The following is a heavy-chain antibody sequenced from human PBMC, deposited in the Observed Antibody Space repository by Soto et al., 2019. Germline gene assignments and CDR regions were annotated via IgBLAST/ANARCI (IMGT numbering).Heavy chain of an antibody. V-gene: IGHV1-18*04. CDR2: ISANSGNT. Sequence: ASVKVSCKAFGFIFNNYAISWVRQAPGQGLEWMGWISANSGNTNYAQKLQGRVAMTTDTSTSTAYMELRSLRSDDTAVYYCATAGNYDSSGRDFWGQGTLVTVSS. J-gene: IGHJ4*02. D-gene: IGHD3-22*01. CDR3: ATAGNYDSSGRDF. CDR1: GFIFNNYA.